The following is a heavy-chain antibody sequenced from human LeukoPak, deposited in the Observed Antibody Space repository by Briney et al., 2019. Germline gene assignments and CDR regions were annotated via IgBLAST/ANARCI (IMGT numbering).Heavy chain of an antibody. J-gene: IGHJ4*02. Sequence: GESLKISCKGSGYSFTNYWIGWVRQMPGKGLEWMGIIYPGDSDTRYSPSFQGQVTISADKSVSTAYLQWSSLKAADTAMYYCGRLRAGSSYYPIGYWDQGTLVTVSS. CDR3: GRLRAGSSYYPIGY. CDR1: GYSFTNYW. D-gene: IGHD3-22*01. CDR2: IYPGDSDT. V-gene: IGHV5-51*01.